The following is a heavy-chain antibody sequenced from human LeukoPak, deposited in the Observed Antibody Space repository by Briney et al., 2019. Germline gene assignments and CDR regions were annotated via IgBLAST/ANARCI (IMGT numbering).Heavy chain of an antibody. Sequence: PSETLSLTCAVYGGSFSGYYWSWIRQPPGKGLEWIGEINHSGSTNYNPSLKSRVTISVDTSKNQFSLKLSSVTAADTAVYYCAGGGYNWNYLSSDAFDIWGQGTMVTVSP. CDR2: INHSGST. J-gene: IGHJ3*02. CDR3: AGGGYNWNYLSSDAFDI. CDR1: GGSFSGYY. D-gene: IGHD1-7*01. V-gene: IGHV4-34*01.